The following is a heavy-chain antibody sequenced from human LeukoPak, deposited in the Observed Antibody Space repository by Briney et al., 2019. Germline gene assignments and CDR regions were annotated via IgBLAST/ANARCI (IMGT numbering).Heavy chain of an antibody. V-gene: IGHV4-4*02. CDR3: ARERVGPVDIRVRGVIHDAFDI. Sequence: PSETLSLTCAVSGGSISSSNWWSWVRQPPGKGLEWIGEIYHSGSTNYNPSLKSRVTISVDKSKNQFSLKLSSVTAADTAVYYCARERVGPVDIRVRGVIHDAFDIWGQGTMVTVSS. J-gene: IGHJ3*02. CDR2: IYHSGST. CDR1: GGSISSSNW. D-gene: IGHD3-10*01.